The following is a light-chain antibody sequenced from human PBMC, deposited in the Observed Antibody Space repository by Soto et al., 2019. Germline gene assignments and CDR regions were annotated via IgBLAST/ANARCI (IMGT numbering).Light chain of an antibody. Sequence: EIVLTQSPATLSLSPGERATLSCRASQSVSSYLAWYQQKPGQAPRLLIYDASNRATGIPARFSGSGSGTDFTLTISILEPEDFAVYYCQQRSNWPPITFGQGTRLEI. CDR1: QSVSSY. CDR2: DAS. V-gene: IGKV3-11*01. J-gene: IGKJ5*01. CDR3: QQRSNWPPIT.